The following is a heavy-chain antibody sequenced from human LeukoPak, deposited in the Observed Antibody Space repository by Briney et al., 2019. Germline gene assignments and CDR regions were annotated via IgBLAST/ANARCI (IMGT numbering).Heavy chain of an antibody. Sequence: SETLSLTCTVSGGSISSSSYYWGWIRQPPGKGLEWIGSIYYSGSTYYNPSLKSRVTMSVDTSKNQFSLKLSSVTAADTAVYYCARVDYALDYYYMDVWGKGTTVTASS. V-gene: IGHV4-39*07. CDR1: GGSISSSSYY. D-gene: IGHD2-2*01. CDR2: IYYSGST. CDR3: ARVDYALDYYYMDV. J-gene: IGHJ6*03.